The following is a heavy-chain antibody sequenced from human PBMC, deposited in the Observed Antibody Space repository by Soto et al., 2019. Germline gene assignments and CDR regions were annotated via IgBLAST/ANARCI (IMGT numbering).Heavy chain of an antibody. Sequence: QVQLQESGPGLVKPSQTLSLTCTVSGGSISSGDYYWSWIRQPPGKGLEWIGYIYYSGSTYYNPSLKSRVTISVDTSKNQFSLKLSSVTAADTAVYYCARNPSDYGDYGAIRTWGQGTLVTVSS. J-gene: IGHJ5*02. V-gene: IGHV4-30-4*01. D-gene: IGHD4-17*01. CDR3: ARNPSDYGDYGAIRT. CDR2: IYYSGST. CDR1: GGSISSGDYY.